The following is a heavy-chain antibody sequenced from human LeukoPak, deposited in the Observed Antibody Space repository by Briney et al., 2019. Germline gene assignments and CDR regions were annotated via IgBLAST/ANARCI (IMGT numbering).Heavy chain of an antibody. D-gene: IGHD1-26*01. CDR3: ARRGSKWELLSMRYYFDY. Sequence: PSETLSLTCAVSGGSISSSNWWSWVRQPPGKGLEWIGEIYHSGSTNYNPPLKSRVTISVDTSKNQFSLKLSSVTAADTAVYYCARRGSKWELLSMRYYFDYWGQGTLVTVSS. J-gene: IGHJ4*02. CDR2: IYHSGST. CDR1: GGSISSSNW. V-gene: IGHV4-4*02.